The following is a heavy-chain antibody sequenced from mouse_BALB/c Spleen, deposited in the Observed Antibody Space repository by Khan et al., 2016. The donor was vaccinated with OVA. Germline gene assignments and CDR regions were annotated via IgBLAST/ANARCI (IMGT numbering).Heavy chain of an antibody. CDR3: ARIYGSDFDY. V-gene: IGHV1-20*02. D-gene: IGHD1-1*01. J-gene: IGHJ2*01. Sequence: VQLQQSGPELVKPGASVKISCKASGYSFTGYFMNWVMQSHGKSLEWIGRINPHIGETFYNPKFKGKATLTVDESSSTVHMELRSLASEDSAVYYCARIYGSDFDYWDQGTTLTVSS. CDR1: GYSFTGYF. CDR2: INPHIGET.